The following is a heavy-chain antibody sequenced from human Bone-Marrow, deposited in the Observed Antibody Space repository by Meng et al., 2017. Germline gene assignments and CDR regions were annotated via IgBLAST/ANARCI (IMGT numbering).Heavy chain of an antibody. CDR1: GFTFSSFA. V-gene: IGHV3-64*01. D-gene: IGHD5-18*01. CDR2: ISSNGGST. CDR3: ARSPAMVKPYFDY. J-gene: IGHJ4*02. Sequence: GESLKISCAASGFTFSSFAMQLVRQAPGKGLEYVSAISSNGGSTYYANSVKGRFTISRDNSKNTLYLQMGSLRAEDMAVYYCARSPAMVKPYFDYWGQGTLVTVSS.